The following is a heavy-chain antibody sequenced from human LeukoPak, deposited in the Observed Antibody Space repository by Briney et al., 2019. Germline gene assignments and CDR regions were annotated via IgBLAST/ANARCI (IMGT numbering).Heavy chain of an antibody. D-gene: IGHD1-1*01. J-gene: IGHJ6*02. V-gene: IGHV3-30*02. CDR3: AKSKNWNDGGLDCMDV. Sequence: GGSLRLSCAASGFTFSSHGMHWVRQAPGKGLEWVAFIRYDGSKKYYADSVKGRFTISRDNSKNTLYLQMNSLRAEDTAVHYCAKSKNWNDGGLDCMDVWGQGTTVTVSS. CDR1: GFTFSSHG. CDR2: IRYDGSKK.